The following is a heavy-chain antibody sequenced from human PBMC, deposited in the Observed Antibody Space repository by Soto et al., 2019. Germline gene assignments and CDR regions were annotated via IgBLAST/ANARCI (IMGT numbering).Heavy chain of an antibody. J-gene: IGHJ6*02. V-gene: IGHV1-69*13. CDR1: GGTFSSYA. Sequence: GASVKVSCKASGGTFSSYAISWVRQAPGQGLEWMGGIIPIFGTANYAQKFQGRVTITADESTSTAYMELSSLRSEDTAVYCCARGRGYTDYYGMDVWGQGTTVTVSS. D-gene: IGHD5-12*01. CDR3: ARGRGYTDYYGMDV. CDR2: IIPIFGTA.